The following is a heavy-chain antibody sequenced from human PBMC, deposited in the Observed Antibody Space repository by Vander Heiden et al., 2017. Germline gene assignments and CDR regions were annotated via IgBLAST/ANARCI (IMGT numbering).Heavy chain of an antibody. V-gene: IGHV4-59*01. Sequence: QVQLQESGPGLVKPSETLSLTCTVSGGSNSSYYWSWIRQPPGKGLEWIGYIYYSGSTNYNPSLKSRVTISVDTSKDQFSLKLSSVAAADTAVYYCARDDYGDYVFDYWGQGTLVTVSS. CDR3: ARDDYGDYVFDY. CDR2: IYYSGST. J-gene: IGHJ4*02. CDR1: GGSNSSYY. D-gene: IGHD4-17*01.